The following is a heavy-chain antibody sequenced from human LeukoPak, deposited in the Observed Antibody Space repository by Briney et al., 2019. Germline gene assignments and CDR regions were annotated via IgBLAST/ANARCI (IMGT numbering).Heavy chain of an antibody. CDR2: IYYTGTT. J-gene: IGHJ4*02. Sequence: SETLSLTCTVSGGSISSGSYYWSWIRQSPGKGLEWIGYIYYTGTTSYNPSLKSRVTISLDTSKNQFSLRLNSVTGADTAVYFCVRGSEWELLSRWGQGTLVTVSS. CDR1: GGSISSGSYY. CDR3: VRGSEWELLSR. D-gene: IGHD1-26*01. V-gene: IGHV4-61*01.